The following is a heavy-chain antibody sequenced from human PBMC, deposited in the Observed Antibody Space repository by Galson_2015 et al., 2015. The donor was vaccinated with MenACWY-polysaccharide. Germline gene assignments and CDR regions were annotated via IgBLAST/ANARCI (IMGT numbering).Heavy chain of an antibody. J-gene: IGHJ4*02. CDR1: GYSFASYW. D-gene: IGHD2-2*01. Sequence: QSGAEVKKPGESLTISCTGSGYSFASYWIGWVRQMPGKGLEWMGIIYPGDSDTRYSPSFQGQVTISVDKSINTAYLQWRSLKASDTAMYYCASPYCSSTKCHTRFDYWGQGTLVTVSS. V-gene: IGHV5-51*01. CDR2: IYPGDSDT. CDR3: ASPYCSSTKCHTRFDY.